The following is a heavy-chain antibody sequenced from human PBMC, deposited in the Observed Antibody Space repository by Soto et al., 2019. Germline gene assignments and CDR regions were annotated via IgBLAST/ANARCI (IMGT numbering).Heavy chain of an antibody. D-gene: IGHD6-19*01. CDR3: ARGSSQWLVQGHYWFDP. Sequence: SVKVSFKASGGTFSSYAISWVRQAPGQGLEWMGGIIPIFGTANYAQKFQGRVTITADESTSTAYMELSSLRSEDTAVYYCARGSSQWLVQGHYWFDPWGQGTLVTVSS. CDR1: GGTFSSYA. V-gene: IGHV1-69*13. CDR2: IIPIFGTA. J-gene: IGHJ5*02.